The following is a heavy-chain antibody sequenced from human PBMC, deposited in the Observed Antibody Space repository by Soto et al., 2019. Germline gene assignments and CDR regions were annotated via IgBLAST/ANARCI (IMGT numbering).Heavy chain of an antibody. D-gene: IGHD6-13*01. V-gene: IGHV3-43*01. CDR3: AKAPYTRSWNGMDV. CDR1: GFNFDEYT. Sequence: PGGSLRLSCAASGFNFDEYTMHWVRQVPGKGLEWVSLISWDGVSTFYADSVKGRLTISRDNNKNSLYLQMNSLTTEDTALYYCAKAPYTRSWNGMDVWGQGTTVTVSS. CDR2: ISWDGVST. J-gene: IGHJ6*02.